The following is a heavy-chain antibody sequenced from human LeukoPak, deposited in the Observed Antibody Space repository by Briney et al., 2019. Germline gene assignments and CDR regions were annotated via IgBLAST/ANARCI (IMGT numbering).Heavy chain of an antibody. CDR3: ARGGRGDY. CDR1: GGSISSGGYS. Sequence: SETLSLTCTVSGGSISSGGYSWSWIRQPPGKGLEWIGYIYHSGSTYYNPSLKSRVTISVDTSKNQFSLKLSSVTAADTAVYYCARGGRGDYWGQGTLVTVSS. CDR2: IYHSGST. J-gene: IGHJ4*02. V-gene: IGHV4-30-2*01.